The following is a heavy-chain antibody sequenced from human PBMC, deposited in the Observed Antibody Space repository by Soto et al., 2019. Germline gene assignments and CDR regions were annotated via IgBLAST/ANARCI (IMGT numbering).Heavy chain of an antibody. J-gene: IGHJ4*02. Sequence: QAQLVESGGGLVKPGGSLRLSCAASGFTFSDYYMSWIRQAPGKGLEWVSYISSSGSTIYYADSVKGRFTISRDNAKNSLYLQMNSLRAEDTAVYYCARDAYAYYDILTGYYTYDYWGQGTLVTVSS. D-gene: IGHD3-9*01. V-gene: IGHV3-11*01. CDR1: GFTFSDYY. CDR3: ARDAYAYYDILTGYYTYDY. CDR2: ISSSGSTI.